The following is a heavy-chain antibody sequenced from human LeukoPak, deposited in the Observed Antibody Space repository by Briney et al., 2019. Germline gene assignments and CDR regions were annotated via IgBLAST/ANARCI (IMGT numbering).Heavy chain of an antibody. CDR3: AADTQAPLAQIDY. CDR1: GFTFGSSW. V-gene: IGHV3-15*01. CDR2: VKAKSNGGTT. J-gene: IGHJ4*02. Sequence: GGSLRLSCAASGFTFGSSWMSWVRQAPGKGLEWIGRVKAKSNGGTTDYAAPVKGRFSISRDDSTNTLYLQMNSLKTEDTAVYYCAADTQAPLAQIDYWGQGALVTVSS. D-gene: IGHD1-14*01.